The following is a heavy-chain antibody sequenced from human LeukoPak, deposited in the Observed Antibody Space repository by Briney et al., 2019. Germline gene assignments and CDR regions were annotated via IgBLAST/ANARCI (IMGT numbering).Heavy chain of an antibody. D-gene: IGHD5-12*01. CDR1: GDTFSSYA. Sequence: ASVKVSCKASGDTFSSYAISWVRQAPGQGLEWMGRIIPILGIANYAQKFQGRVTITADKSTSTAYMELSSLRSEDTAVYYCAREGGYDYELSDARAYNWFDPWRQGTLVTVSS. CDR2: IIPILGIA. J-gene: IGHJ5*02. V-gene: IGHV1-69*04. CDR3: AREGGYDYELSDARAYNWFDP.